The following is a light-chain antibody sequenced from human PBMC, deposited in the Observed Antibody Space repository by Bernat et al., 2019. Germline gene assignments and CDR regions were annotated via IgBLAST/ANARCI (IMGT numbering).Light chain of an antibody. J-gene: IGLJ1*01. V-gene: IGLV2-8*01. CDR1: NSDIGAYDY. CDR3: SSYAGSSIYV. CDR2: DVT. Sequence: QSALTQAPSASGSLGQSVTISCTGTNSDIGAYDYVSWYQQHTGKAPKLMSYDVTTRPSGVPDRFPGSKSGNTSSRTVSGLQAEDESDYYCSSYAGSSIYVFGTGTRVSIL.